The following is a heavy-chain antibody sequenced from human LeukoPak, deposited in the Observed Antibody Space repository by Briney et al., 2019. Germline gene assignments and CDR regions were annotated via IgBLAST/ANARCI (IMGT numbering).Heavy chain of an antibody. D-gene: IGHD5-12*01. J-gene: IGHJ4*02. Sequence: GGSLRLSCAASGFTVSSNYMSWVRQAPGKGLELVSVIHSDGITYYADSVKGRFTISRDNSINTLYLQMSNLRAEDTALYYCASTSIIRGYDHDQYYWGQGTLVTVSS. CDR2: IHSDGIT. CDR3: ASTSIIRGYDHDQYY. V-gene: IGHV3-53*01. CDR1: GFTVSSNY.